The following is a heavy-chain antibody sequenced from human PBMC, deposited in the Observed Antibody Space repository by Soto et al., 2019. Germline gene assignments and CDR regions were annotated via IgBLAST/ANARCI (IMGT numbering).Heavy chain of an antibody. Sequence: SETLSLTCTVSGGSISSGEYYWSWIRQPPGKGLEWIGYIYYSGGTYYNPSLKSRVTISVDTSKNQFSLKLSSVTAADTAVYYCARLVQLLQGRWFDPWGQGTLVTVSS. CDR1: GGSISSGEYY. CDR3: ARLVQLLQGRWFDP. D-gene: IGHD2-15*01. J-gene: IGHJ5*02. CDR2: IYYSGGT. V-gene: IGHV4-30-4*08.